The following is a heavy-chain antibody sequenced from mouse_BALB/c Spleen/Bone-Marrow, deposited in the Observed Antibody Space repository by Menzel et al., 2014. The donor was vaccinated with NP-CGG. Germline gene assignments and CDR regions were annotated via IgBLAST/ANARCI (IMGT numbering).Heavy chain of an antibody. Sequence: QVQLQQSGAELVRPGVSVKISCKGSGYTFTDFAIHWVRQSHTKSLEWIGVISPYYVDGGYNQKFKGKATMTIDRSSSTAYMELARPTSEDSAIYYCARGVASGLYYYAMDYWGQGTSVTVSS. CDR3: ARGVASGLYYYAMDY. D-gene: IGHD3-1*01. V-gene: IGHV1S137*01. CDR2: ISPYYVDG. CDR1: GYTFTDFA. J-gene: IGHJ4*01.